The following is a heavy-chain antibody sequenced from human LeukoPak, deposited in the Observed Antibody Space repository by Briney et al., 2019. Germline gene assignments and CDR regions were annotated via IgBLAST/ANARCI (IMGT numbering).Heavy chain of an antibody. CDR2: IYPGDCET. CDR1: GYSFTSYW. CDR3: AIRLQKTAFAD. V-gene: IGHV5-51*01. D-gene: IGHD4-11*01. Sequence: GESLKISCRGSGYSFTSYWIGWVRHMPGEGLEWRGIIYPGDCETRYSPSFQGRLTLSADKSISTTYLQWSSLKASDTAMYYCAIRLQKTAFADWGQGTLVTASS. J-gene: IGHJ4*02.